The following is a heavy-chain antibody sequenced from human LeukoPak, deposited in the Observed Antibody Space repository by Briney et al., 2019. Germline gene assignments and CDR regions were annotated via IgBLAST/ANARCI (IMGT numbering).Heavy chain of an antibody. V-gene: IGHV1-8*01. J-gene: IGHJ4*02. CDR1: GYTFTSYD. D-gene: IGHD6-19*01. Sequence: ASVKVSCKASGYTFTSYDINWVRQATAQGLEWMGWMNPNSGNTGYAQKFQGRVTMTSNTSISTAYMELSSLRSEDTAVYYCARGGSSGWYPSSAALDYWGQGTLVTVSS. CDR3: ARGGSSGWYPSSAALDY. CDR2: MNPNSGNT.